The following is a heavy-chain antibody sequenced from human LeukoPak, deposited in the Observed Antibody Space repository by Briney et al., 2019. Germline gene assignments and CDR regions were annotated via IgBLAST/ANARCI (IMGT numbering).Heavy chain of an antibody. D-gene: IGHD1-26*01. J-gene: IGHJ4*02. Sequence: PGGSLRLSCAASGFTVSSNYMSWVRQAPGKGLEWVSVIYSGGSTYYADSVKGRFTISRDNSKNTLYLQMNSLRAEGTAVYYCARGSGSYDQVTDYWGQGTLVTVSS. V-gene: IGHV3-66*01. CDR3: ARGSGSYDQVTDY. CDR1: GFTVSSNY. CDR2: IYSGGST.